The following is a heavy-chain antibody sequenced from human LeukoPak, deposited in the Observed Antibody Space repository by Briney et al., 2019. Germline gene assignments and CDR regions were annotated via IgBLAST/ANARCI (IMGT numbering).Heavy chain of an antibody. V-gene: IGHV1-24*01. J-gene: IGHJ3*02. D-gene: IGHD2-15*01. CDR3: ATAIVVVVASTAAFDI. CDR1: GYTLTELS. Sequence: ASVTVSCKVSGYTLTELSMHRVRQAPGKGVEWMAGFDPEDGETIYAQKFQGRVTMTEDTSTDTAYMELTSLRSEDTAVYYCATAIVVVVASTAAFDIWGQGTMVTVSS. CDR2: FDPEDGET.